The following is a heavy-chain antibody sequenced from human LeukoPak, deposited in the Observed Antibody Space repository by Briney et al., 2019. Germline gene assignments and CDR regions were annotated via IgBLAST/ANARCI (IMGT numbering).Heavy chain of an antibody. CDR2: INTGNGNT. J-gene: IGHJ5*02. CDR1: GCTFTSYA. CDR3: ARDYYDSSGQGNWFDP. V-gene: IGHV1-3*04. Sequence: VASVKVSCKASGCTFTSYAMHWGRQAPGQRLEWMGWINTGNGNTKYSQKFQGRGTITRDTSASTAYMELSSLRSEDTAVYYCARDYYDSSGQGNWFDPWGQGTLVTVSS. D-gene: IGHD3-22*01.